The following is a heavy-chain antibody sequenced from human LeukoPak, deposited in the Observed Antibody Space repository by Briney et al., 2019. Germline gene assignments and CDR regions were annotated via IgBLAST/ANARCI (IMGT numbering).Heavy chain of an antibody. D-gene: IGHD6-13*01. Sequence: SETLSLTCTVSGGSISSSSYYWGWIRQPPGKGLEWIGSIYYSGSTYYNPSLKSRVTISVDTSKNQFSLKLSSVTAADTAVYYCARHLYSSSWRNWFDPWGQGTLVTVSS. V-gene: IGHV4-39*01. CDR1: GGSISSSSYY. J-gene: IGHJ5*02. CDR2: IYYSGST. CDR3: ARHLYSSSWRNWFDP.